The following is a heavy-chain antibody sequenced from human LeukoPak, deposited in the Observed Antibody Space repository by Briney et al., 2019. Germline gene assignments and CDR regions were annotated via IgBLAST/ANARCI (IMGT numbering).Heavy chain of an antibody. CDR3: ASQYYYGSGLDY. V-gene: IGHV4-59*01. J-gene: IGHJ4*02. CDR1: GGSISSYY. D-gene: IGHD3-10*01. Sequence: PSETLSLTCTVSGGSISSYYWSWIRQPPGKGLEWIGYIYYSGSTNYNPSLKSRVTISVDTSKNQFSLKLSSVTAADTAVYYCASQYYYGSGLDYWGQGTLATVSS. CDR2: IYYSGST.